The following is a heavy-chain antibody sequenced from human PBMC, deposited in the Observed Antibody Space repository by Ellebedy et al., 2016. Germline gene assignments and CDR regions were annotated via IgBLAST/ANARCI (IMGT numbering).Heavy chain of an antibody. CDR2: IYWDDDK. CDR1: GFSLSTHGVG. D-gene: IGHD3-9*01. J-gene: IGHJ4*01. V-gene: IGHV2-5*02. Sequence: SGPTLVKPTQTLTLTCTFSGFSLSTHGVGVGWIRQPPGKALEWLALIYWDDDKRYRPSLRSRLTITKDHPRNQAVLMMTNMDPADTATYYCVHAHPHYDVLTGYAITSFDNWGHGTLVTVSS. CDR3: VHAHPHYDVLTGYAITSFDN.